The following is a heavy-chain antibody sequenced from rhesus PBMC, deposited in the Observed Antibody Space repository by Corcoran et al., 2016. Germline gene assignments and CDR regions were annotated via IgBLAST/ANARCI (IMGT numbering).Heavy chain of an antibody. Sequence: QVQLQESGPGLVKPSETLPLTCAVSGASISSNYWSWTRPAPGKGLEWIGGIYGRGGNTDYNPSLESRVTISIDTSKNQFSLKLRSVTAADTAVYYCARDVWIGGYWGQGVLVTVSS. J-gene: IGHJ4*01. D-gene: IGHD6-37*01. V-gene: IGHV4S2*01. CDR3: ARDVWIGGY. CDR1: GASISSNY. CDR2: IYGRGGNT.